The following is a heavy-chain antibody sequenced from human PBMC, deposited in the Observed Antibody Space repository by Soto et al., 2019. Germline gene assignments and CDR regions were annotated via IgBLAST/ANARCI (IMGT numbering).Heavy chain of an antibody. J-gene: IGHJ5*02. CDR3: ARNPSAGYDILTGYYKWDNWFDP. CDR1: GGSISSSSYY. CDR2: IYYSGST. V-gene: IGHV4-39*01. Sequence: SETLSLTCTVSGGSISSSSYYWSWIRQPPGKGLEWIGSIYYSGSTYYNPSLKSRVTISVDTSKNQFSLKLSSVTAADTAVYYCARNPSAGYDILTGYYKWDNWFDPWGQGTLVTVSS. D-gene: IGHD3-9*01.